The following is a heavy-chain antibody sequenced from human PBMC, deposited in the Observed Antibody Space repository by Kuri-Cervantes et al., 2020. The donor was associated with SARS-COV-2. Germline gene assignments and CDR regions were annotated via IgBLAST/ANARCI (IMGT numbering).Heavy chain of an antibody. CDR1: GFTFSSYW. CDR3: TTALYDIWTYYMDV. D-gene: IGHD3-9*01. J-gene: IGHJ6*03. Sequence: GGSLRLSCAASGFTFSSYWMSWVRQAPGKGLEWVGRIKSKTDGGTTDYAAPVKGRFTISRDDSKNTLYLQMNSLKTEDTAVYYCTTALYDIWTYYMDVWGKGTTVTVSS. CDR2: IKSKTDGGTT. V-gene: IGHV3-15*01.